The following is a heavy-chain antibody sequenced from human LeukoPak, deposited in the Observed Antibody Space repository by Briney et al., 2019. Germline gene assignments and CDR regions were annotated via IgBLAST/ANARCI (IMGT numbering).Heavy chain of an antibody. CDR1: GFTFDDYG. V-gene: IGHV3-21*01. Sequence: GGSLRLSCAASGFTFDDYGMSWVRQAPGKGLEWVSSISSSSSYIYYGDSVKGRFTISRDNAKNSLYLHMNSLRAEDTAVYYCARDYGGSSPFDYWGQGTLVTVSS. D-gene: IGHD4-23*01. CDR3: ARDYGGSSPFDY. CDR2: ISSSSSYI. J-gene: IGHJ4*02.